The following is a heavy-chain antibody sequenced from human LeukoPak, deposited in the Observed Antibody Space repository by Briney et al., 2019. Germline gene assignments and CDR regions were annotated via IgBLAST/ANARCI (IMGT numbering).Heavy chain of an antibody. CDR3: AREVGGSGSYSFDY. CDR2: IYYSGST. Sequence: PSETLSLTCTVSGGSIGSYYWSWIRQPPGKGLEWIGYIYYSGSTNYNPSLKSRVTISVDTSKNQFSLKLSSVTAADTAVYYCAREVGGSGSYSFDYWGQGTLVTVSS. D-gene: IGHD3-10*01. CDR1: GGSIGSYY. V-gene: IGHV4-59*01. J-gene: IGHJ4*02.